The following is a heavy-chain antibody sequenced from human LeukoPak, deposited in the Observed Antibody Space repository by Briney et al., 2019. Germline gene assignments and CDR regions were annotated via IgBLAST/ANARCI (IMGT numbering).Heavy chain of an antibody. J-gene: IGHJ3*02. V-gene: IGHV1-69*02. CDR2: ILTFLDRT. CDR3: ARKYGDYDAFDI. CDR1: RGLHSSFT. D-gene: IGHD4-17*01. Sequence: PSVKLSCKVSRGLHSSFTTTWVRHPPAQGLEWMGRILTFLDRTDYTQNFQGRVTITADKSTSTVDMELRRLRSEDTAVYYCARKYGDYDAFDIWGQGTMVAVSS.